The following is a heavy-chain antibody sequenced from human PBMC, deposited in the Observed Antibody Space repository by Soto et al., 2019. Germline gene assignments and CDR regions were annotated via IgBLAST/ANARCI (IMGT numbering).Heavy chain of an antibody. CDR1: GFTFTSSA. J-gene: IGHJ4*02. Sequence: ASVKVSCKASGFTFTSSAVQWVRQARGQRLEWIGWIVVGSGNTNYAQKFQERVTITRDMSTSTAYMELSSLRSEDTAVYYCAAGVVVVAATGLDYWGQGTLVTVSS. CDR3: AAGVVVVAATGLDY. V-gene: IGHV1-58*01. CDR2: IVVGSGNT. D-gene: IGHD2-15*01.